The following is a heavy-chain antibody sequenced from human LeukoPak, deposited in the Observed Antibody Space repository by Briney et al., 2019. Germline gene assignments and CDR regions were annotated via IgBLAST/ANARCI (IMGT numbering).Heavy chain of an antibody. D-gene: IGHD3-22*01. CDR1: GFTFSSYA. Sequence: PGGSLRLSCAASGFTFSSYAMSWVRQAPGKGLEWVSAISGSGGSTYYADSVKGRFTISRDNSKNTLYLQMNSLRAEDTAVYYCAIDLNTEMIVVPNGAFDIWGQGTMVTVSS. CDR2: ISGSGGST. J-gene: IGHJ3*02. CDR3: AIDLNTEMIVVPNGAFDI. V-gene: IGHV3-23*01.